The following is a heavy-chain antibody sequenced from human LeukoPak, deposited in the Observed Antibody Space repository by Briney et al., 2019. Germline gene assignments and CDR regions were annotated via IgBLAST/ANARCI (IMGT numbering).Heavy chain of an antibody. CDR2: ISYDGSNK. D-gene: IGHD3-10*01. CDR3: AKDEVRGVIIDHNWFDP. V-gene: IGHV3-30*04. CDR1: GFTFSIYT. Sequence: GRSLRLSCAASGFTFSIYTIHWVRQAPGKGLEWVAVISYDGSNKYYADSVKGRFTISRDNSKNTLYLQMNSLRAEDTAVYYCAKDEVRGVIIDHNWFDPWGQGTLVTVSS. J-gene: IGHJ5*02.